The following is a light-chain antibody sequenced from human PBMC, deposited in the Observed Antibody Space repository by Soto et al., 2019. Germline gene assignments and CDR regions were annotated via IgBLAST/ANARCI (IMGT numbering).Light chain of an antibody. CDR3: LLSYSDARKVA. CDR2: DTS. V-gene: IGLV7-46*01. CDR1: TGAVTSGHY. J-gene: IGLJ2*01. Sequence: QAVVTQEPSLTVSPGGTVTLTCGSSTGAVTSGHYPYWFQLKPGQPPKTLIYDTSNKRSWTPARFSGSLLGGKAALTLSGAQPEDEADYYCLLSYSDARKVAFGGGTKLTVL.